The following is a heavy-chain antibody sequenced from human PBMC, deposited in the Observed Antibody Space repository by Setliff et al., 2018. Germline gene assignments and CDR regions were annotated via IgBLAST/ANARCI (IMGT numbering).Heavy chain of an antibody. CDR2: VYYSGTA. CDR3: ARGGTFRYFDF. CDR1: DGSLSTYY. D-gene: IGHD5-12*01. Sequence: PSETLSLTCTVSDGSLSTYYWSWIRQPPGKGLEFIGYVYYSGTANYSPSLRSRLTIPVDTSKNQFSLKLRSVTAADTAVYYCARGGTFRYFDFWGQGAPVTV. J-gene: IGHJ4*02. V-gene: IGHV4-59*01.